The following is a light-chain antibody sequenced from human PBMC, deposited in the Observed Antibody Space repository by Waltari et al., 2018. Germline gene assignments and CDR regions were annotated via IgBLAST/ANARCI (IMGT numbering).Light chain of an antibody. V-gene: IGLV3-19*01. CDR3: HSRDASGVGGA. Sequence: TKDPAVSVAVGQTVRVTGPGDSLRSEHGRWYQQRPGQAPNLHIYDQNNRPSGVPGRFSGSSSDNTASLTITGAQAEDEAYYYCHSRDASGVGGAFGGGTKLTVL. CDR2: DQN. J-gene: IGLJ2*01. CDR1: SLRSEH.